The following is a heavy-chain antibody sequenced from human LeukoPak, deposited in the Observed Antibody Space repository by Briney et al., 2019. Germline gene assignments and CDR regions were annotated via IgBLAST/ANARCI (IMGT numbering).Heavy chain of an antibody. D-gene: IGHD3-16*01. V-gene: IGHV3-30*02. Sequence: GGSLRLSCAASGFTFSSYGMHWVRQAPGKGLEWVAFIRYDGSNKYYADSVKGRFTISRDNSKNTLYLQMNSLRAEDTAVYYCARADNWEGAKGDWGQGTMVTVSS. J-gene: IGHJ3*01. CDR3: ARADNWEGAKGD. CDR2: IRYDGSNK. CDR1: GFTFSSYG.